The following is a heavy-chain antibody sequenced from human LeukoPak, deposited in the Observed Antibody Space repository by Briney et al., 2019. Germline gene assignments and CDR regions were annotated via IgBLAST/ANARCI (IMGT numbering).Heavy chain of an antibody. V-gene: IGHV3-7*01. CDR3: ATDTGHGYFES. CDR1: GFIFNNYW. J-gene: IGHJ4*02. Sequence: PGGSLRLSCAASGFIFNNYWMSWLRQAPGEGLEWVANIRQEGTKKNYVDSVEGRFTISRDNAQNSVYLQMSSLRAEDTAVYYCATDTGHGYFESWGQGTLVTVSS. CDR2: IRQEGTKK. D-gene: IGHD4-17*01.